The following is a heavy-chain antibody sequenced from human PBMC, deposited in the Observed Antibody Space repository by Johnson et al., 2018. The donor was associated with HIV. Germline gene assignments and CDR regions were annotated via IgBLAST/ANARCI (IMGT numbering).Heavy chain of an antibody. J-gene: IGHJ3*01. CDR1: GFTVSSNY. D-gene: IGHD3-22*01. CDR2: IYSGGST. V-gene: IGHV3-66*01. CDR3: ARAGTSGSYAFDF. Sequence: EVQVVESGGGLVQPGGSLRLSCAASGFTVSSNYMTWVRQAPGKGLEWVSVIYSGGSTYYADSVKGRFTISRDNSKTTLYLQMNSLRAEDMAVYYCARAGTSGSYAFDFWGQGTMVTVSS.